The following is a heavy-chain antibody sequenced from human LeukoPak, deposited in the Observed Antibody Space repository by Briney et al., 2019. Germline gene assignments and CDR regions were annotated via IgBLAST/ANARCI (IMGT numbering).Heavy chain of an antibody. CDR1: GLTVSTNY. V-gene: IGHV3-53*01. Sequence: PGGSLRLSCAASGLTVSTNYMTWVRQAPGKGLEWVSVLYSDGRTFYADPAKGRFTISRDNSKNTLDLQMNGLRAEDTAVYYCARVAYYGSGSSFDSWGQGALVTVSS. CDR3: ARVAYYGSGSSFDS. CDR2: LYSDGRT. D-gene: IGHD3-10*01. J-gene: IGHJ4*02.